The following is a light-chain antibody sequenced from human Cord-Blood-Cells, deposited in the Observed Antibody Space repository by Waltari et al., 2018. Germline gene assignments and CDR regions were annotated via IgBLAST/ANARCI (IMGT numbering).Light chain of an antibody. CDR1: QSVSSSY. J-gene: IGKJ1*01. Sequence: EIVLTQSLGSLSVSAGERATLPCRASQSVSSSYLAWYQQKPGQAPRLLIYGASSSATGIPNRFSGSGSRTDFTLTISRLEPEDFAVYYCQQYGSSPWTFGQGTKVEIK. CDR2: GAS. V-gene: IGKV3-20*01. CDR3: QQYGSSPWT.